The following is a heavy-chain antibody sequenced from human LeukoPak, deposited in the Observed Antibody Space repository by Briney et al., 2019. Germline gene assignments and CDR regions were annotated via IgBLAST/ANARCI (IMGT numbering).Heavy chain of an antibody. D-gene: IGHD6-13*01. V-gene: IGHV3-23*01. CDR1: GITFRTYA. J-gene: IGHJ5*02. Sequence: GGSLRLSLAASGITFRTYAMTWVRQPPGKGLELVSSISSSGTGTYYPYCVKSPFTISRENSKNTLYLQMNSLRADDTAVYHCARGDCASTTCRWFDPWGQGTLVTVSS. CDR3: ARGDCASTTCRWFDP. CDR2: ISSSGTGT.